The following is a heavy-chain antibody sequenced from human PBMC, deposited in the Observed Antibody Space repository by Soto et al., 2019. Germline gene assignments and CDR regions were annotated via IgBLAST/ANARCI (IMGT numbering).Heavy chain of an antibody. D-gene: IGHD1-1*01. J-gene: IGHJ4*02. CDR2: ISVSDVFI. CDR3: TRETIAGKTGLDS. V-gene: IGHV3-23*01. Sequence: GGSLRLSCAASGFNVGAFAVNWVRQAPGKGLEGVAGISVSDVFIYYSDSVRGRFYISRDASENILYLQMNSLRVDDTALYYCTRETIAGKTGLDSWGPGTLVTVSS. CDR1: GFNVGAFA.